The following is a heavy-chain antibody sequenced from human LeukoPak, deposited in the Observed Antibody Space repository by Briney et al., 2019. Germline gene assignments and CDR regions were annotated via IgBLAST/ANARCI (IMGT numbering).Heavy chain of an antibody. V-gene: IGHV3-48*01. D-gene: IGHD1-26*01. J-gene: IGHJ4*02. CDR3: ARNNFIVGASLDY. CDR1: GFTFTSYS. Sequence: GGSLRLSCAASGFTFTSYSMNWVRQAPGKGLEWVSYISRSSSLVYYADSVKGRFTISRDNSRNTLYLQMNSLRAEDTAVYYCARNNFIVGASLDYWGQGTLVTVSS. CDR2: ISRSSSLV.